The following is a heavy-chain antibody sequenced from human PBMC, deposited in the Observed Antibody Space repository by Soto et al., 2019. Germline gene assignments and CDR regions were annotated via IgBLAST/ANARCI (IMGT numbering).Heavy chain of an antibody. CDR2: IFPRDSDT. CDR3: ARSYYDSSGYYYDMDY. J-gene: IGHJ4*02. D-gene: IGHD3-22*01. V-gene: IGHV5-51*07. Sequence: PGESLKITCKASAYNYDTCWIAWLHQMPGKGLEWMGIIFPRDSDTRYRPSFQGQVTISADRSTTTAYLQWYSLKASDTAMYYCARSYYDSSGYYYDMDYWGQGTLVTVCS. CDR1: AYNYDTCW.